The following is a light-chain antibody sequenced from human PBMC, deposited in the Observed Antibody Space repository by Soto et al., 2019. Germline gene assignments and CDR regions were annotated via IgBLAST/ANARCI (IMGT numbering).Light chain of an antibody. CDR1: QGISTY. V-gene: IGKV1-39*01. J-gene: IGKJ4*01. Sequence: DIQMTQSPSSLSESAGDRVTITCRASQGISTYLNWYQQKPGKAPKLLIYAASSLQSGVPSRFSGSGSETDFTLTISSLQPEDFATYYYQQSYSTPLTFGGGTKVDIK. CDR2: AAS. CDR3: QQSYSTPLT.